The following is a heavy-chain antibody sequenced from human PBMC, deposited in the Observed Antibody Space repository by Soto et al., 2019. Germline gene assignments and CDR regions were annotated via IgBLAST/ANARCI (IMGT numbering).Heavy chain of an antibody. V-gene: IGHV4-30-4*01. CDR1: GGSISSGDYY. J-gene: IGHJ5*02. D-gene: IGHD2-2*01. Sequence: PSETLSLTCTVSGGSISSGDYYWSWIRQPPGKGREGIGYIYYSGSTYYNPSLKSRVTISVDTSKNQFSLKLSSVTAADTAVYYCARATIVLVPAAMVSHWFDPWGQGTLVTVPQ. CDR2: IYYSGST. CDR3: ARATIVLVPAAMVSHWFDP.